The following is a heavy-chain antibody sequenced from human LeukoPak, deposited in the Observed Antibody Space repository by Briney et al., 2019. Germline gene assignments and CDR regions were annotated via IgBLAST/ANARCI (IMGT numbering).Heavy chain of an antibody. D-gene: IGHD4-17*01. V-gene: IGHV3-7*04. Sequence: GESLKISCAASGFTFSSYWMDWVRQAPGKGLEWVANIKQDGSEKNYVDSVKGRFTISRDNAKNSLYLQMNSLRAEDTAVYYCVRGEADYGGWSYWGQGTLVTVSS. CDR3: VRGEADYGGWSY. CDR1: GFTFSSYW. CDR2: IKQDGSEK. J-gene: IGHJ4*02.